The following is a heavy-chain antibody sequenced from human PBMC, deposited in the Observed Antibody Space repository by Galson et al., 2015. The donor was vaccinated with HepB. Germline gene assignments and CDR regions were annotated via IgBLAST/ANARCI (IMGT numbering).Heavy chain of an antibody. D-gene: IGHD4-17*01. Sequence: SLRLSCAASGFTFSSYAMSWVRQAPGKGLEWVSTISGGDGSTYYAYYADSVKGRFTISRDNSKNTLYLQMNSLRAEDTAVYYCAKDLGYGDPPDAFDIWGQGTMVTVSS. V-gene: IGHV3-23*01. CDR1: GFTFSSYA. CDR2: ISGGDGST. J-gene: IGHJ3*02. CDR3: AKDLGYGDPPDAFDI.